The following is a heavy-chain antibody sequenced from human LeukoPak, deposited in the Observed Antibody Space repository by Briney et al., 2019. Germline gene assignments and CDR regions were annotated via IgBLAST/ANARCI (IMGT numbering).Heavy chain of an antibody. CDR2: IKQDGSGK. CDR1: GFTFSSYR. D-gene: IGHD3-22*01. CDR3: ARNYYDSSGYYSLCAFDI. V-gene: IGHV3-7*01. Sequence: GGSLRLSCAASGFTFSSYRMSWVRQAPGKGLEWVANIKQDGSGKYYVDSVKGRFTISRDNAKNSLYLQMNSLRAEDTAVYYCARNYYDSSGYYSLCAFDIWGQGTMVTVSS. J-gene: IGHJ3*02.